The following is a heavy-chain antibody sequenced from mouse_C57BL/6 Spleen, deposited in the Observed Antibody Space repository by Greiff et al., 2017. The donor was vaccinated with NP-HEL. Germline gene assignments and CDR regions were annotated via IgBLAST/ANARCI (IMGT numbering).Heavy chain of an antibody. Sequence: VQLQESGPELVKPGASVKISCKASGSAFGSSWRNWVKQRPGKGLEWIGRIYPGDGDTNYNGKFKGKATLTADKSSSTAYMQLSSLTSEDSAVYFCASARGYFDYWGQGTTLTVSS. CDR3: ASARGYFDY. V-gene: IGHV1-82*01. J-gene: IGHJ2*01. CDR2: IYPGDGDT. CDR1: GSAFGSSW.